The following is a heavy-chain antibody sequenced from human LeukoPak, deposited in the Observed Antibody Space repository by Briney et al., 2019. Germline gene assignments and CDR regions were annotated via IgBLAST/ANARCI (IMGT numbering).Heavy chain of an antibody. Sequence: GSLRLSCAASGFTFSSYAMSWVRQLPGKGLEWIGEIYHSGSTKYNPSLKSRVTISVDTSKNLFSLSLNSVTAADTAVYYCARAPRAYCSTTDSCFQDYWGQGILVTVSS. D-gene: IGHD2-2*01. V-gene: IGHV4-4*02. J-gene: IGHJ4*02. CDR1: GFTFSSYAM. CDR3: ARAPRAYCSTTDSCFQDY. CDR2: IYHSGST.